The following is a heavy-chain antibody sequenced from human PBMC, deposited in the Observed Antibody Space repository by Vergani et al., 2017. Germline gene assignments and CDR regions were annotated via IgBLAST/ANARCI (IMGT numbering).Heavy chain of an antibody. CDR3: ARARGGYDFWSGDYYYYYMDV. V-gene: IGHV3-7*03. J-gene: IGHJ6*03. Sequence: EVQLVESGGGLVQPGGSLRLSCAASGFTFSSYWMSWVRQAPGKGLEWVANIKQDGSEKYYVDSVKGRFTISRDNAKNSLYLQMNSLRAEETAVYYCARARGGYDFWSGDYYYYYMDVWGKGTTVTVSS. CDR1: GFTFSSYW. D-gene: IGHD3-3*01. CDR2: IKQDGSEK.